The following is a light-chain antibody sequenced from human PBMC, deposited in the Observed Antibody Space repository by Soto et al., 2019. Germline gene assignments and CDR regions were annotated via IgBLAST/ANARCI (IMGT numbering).Light chain of an antibody. V-gene: IGLV2-14*03. CDR3: ISYTVSQSYL. CDR1: SSDIGSYNH. J-gene: IGLJ1*01. Sequence: QSVLTQPASVSGSPGQSITISCSGTSSDIGSYNHVAWYQQFPGKSPKLMIYAVSDRPPGVSDRFSGSKSGITASLTISGLQTEDEADYYCISYTVSQSYLFGTGTKVTVL. CDR2: AVS.